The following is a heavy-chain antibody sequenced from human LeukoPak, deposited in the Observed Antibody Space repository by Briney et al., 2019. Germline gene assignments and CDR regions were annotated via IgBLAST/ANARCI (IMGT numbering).Heavy chain of an antibody. CDR1: GGSISSGDYY. D-gene: IGHD4-17*01. V-gene: IGHV4-30-4*01. J-gene: IGHJ5*02. CDR2: IYYSGST. CDR3: ARDAHDYGDYGWFDP. Sequence: PSETLSLTCTVSGGSISSGDYYWSWIRQPPGKGLEWIGYIYYSGSTYYNPSLKGRVTISVDTSKNQFSLKLSSVTAADTAVYHCARDAHDYGDYGWFDPWGQGTLVTVSS.